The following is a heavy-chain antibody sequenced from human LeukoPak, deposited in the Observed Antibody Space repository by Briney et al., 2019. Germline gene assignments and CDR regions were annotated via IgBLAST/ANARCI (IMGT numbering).Heavy chain of an antibody. V-gene: IGHV1-2*02. CDR2: INPNSGGT. Sequence: GASVKVSCKASGYTFTGYYMHWVRQAPGQELEWMGWINPNSGGTNYAQKFQGRVTMTRDTSISTAYMELSRLRSDDTAVYYCVTARRNSYYYYGMDVWGQGTTVTVSS. CDR1: GYTFTGYY. J-gene: IGHJ6*02. CDR3: VTARRNSYYYYGMDV.